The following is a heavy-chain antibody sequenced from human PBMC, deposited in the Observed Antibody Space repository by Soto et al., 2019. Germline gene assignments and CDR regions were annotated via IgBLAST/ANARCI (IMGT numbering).Heavy chain of an antibody. CDR2: IYYSGST. V-gene: IGHV4-31*03. D-gene: IGHD3-22*01. CDR3: ARDNYYDSSGYPGWAFDI. CDR1: GGSISSGGYY. Sequence: SETLSLTCTVSGGSISSGGYYWSWIRQHPGKGLEWIGYIYYSGSTYYNPSLKSRVTISVDTSKNQFSLKLSSVTAADTAVYYCARDNYYDSSGYPGWAFDIWGQGTMVTVSS. J-gene: IGHJ3*02.